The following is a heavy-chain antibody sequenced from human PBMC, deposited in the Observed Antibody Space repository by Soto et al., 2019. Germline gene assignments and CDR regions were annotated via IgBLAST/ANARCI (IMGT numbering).Heavy chain of an antibody. J-gene: IGHJ4*02. CDR1: GFTFSNAW. V-gene: IGHV3-15*07. CDR2: LKRKTDGGTT. Sequence: SGGSLRLSCAASGFTFSNAWMTWVRQAPGKGLEWVGRLKRKTDGGTTQYAAPVKGRFTISRDDSKNTLYLQMDNLTTEDTAVYYCSRDDSDWFFNWGRGTLVTVSS. CDR3: SRDDSDWFFN. D-gene: IGHD3-9*01.